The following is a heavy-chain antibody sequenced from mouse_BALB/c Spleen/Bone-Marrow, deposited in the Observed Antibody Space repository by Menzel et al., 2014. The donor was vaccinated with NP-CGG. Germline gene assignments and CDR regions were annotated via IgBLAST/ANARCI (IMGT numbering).Heavy chain of an antibody. CDR2: IDPSYGGT. Sequence: EVQLQQSGPELEKPGASVKMSCKASGYSFTDYNMNWVKQSNGKSLEWIGNIDPSYGGTTYNQKFKGKATLTVDKSSSTVYMQLKSLTSEDSAVYYCARGSYYGSSYWSAYWGQGTLVTVSA. D-gene: IGHD1-1*01. CDR1: GYSFTDYN. CDR3: ARGSYYGSSYWSAY. J-gene: IGHJ3*01. V-gene: IGHV1-39*01.